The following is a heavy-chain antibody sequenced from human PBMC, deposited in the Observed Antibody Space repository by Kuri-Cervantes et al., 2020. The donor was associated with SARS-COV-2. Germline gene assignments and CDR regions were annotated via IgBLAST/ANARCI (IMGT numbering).Heavy chain of an antibody. CDR2: IYYSGST. CDR1: GGSISSYY. Sequence: ETLSLTCTVSGGSISSYYWSWIRQPPGKGLEWIGYIYYSGSTNYNPSLKSRVTISVDTSKNQFSLKLSSVTAADTAVYYCARSGDCSGGSCYGWFGAFDIWGQGTMVTVSS. V-gene: IGHV4-59*01. CDR3: ARSGDCSGGSCYGWFGAFDI. J-gene: IGHJ3*02. D-gene: IGHD2-15*01.